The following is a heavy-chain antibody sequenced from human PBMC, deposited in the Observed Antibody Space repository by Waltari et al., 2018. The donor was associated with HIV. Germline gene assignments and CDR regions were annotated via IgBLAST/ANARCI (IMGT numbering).Heavy chain of an antibody. CDR3: ATSALLWFGELYDY. CDR2: IIPILGTA. D-gene: IGHD3-10*01. Sequence: QVQLVQSGAEVKKPGSSVKVSCKASGGTFSSYAISWVRQAPGQGLEWMGGIIPILGTANYAQKFQGRVTITADKSTSTAYMELSSLRSEDTAVYYCATSALLWFGELYDYWGQGTLVTVSS. J-gene: IGHJ4*02. CDR1: GGTFSSYA. V-gene: IGHV1-69*06.